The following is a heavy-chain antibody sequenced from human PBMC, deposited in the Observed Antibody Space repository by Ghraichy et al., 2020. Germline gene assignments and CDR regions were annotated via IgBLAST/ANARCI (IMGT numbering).Heavy chain of an antibody. J-gene: IGHJ4*02. CDR2: IYYSGRT. CDR3: ARLSYDFWSVYIDY. V-gene: IGHV4-61*08. CDR1: GGSVSGGDYY. D-gene: IGHD3-3*01. Sequence: SETLSLTCTVSGGSVSGGDYYWTWVRQPPGKGLEWIGYIYYSGRTDYNPSLKSRVTISADTSKNQFSLKLTSVTAADTAVYYCARLSYDFWSVYIDYWGQGTLVTVSS.